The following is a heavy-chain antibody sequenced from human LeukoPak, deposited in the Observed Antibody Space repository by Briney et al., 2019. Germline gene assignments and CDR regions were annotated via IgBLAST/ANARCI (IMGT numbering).Heavy chain of an antibody. CDR1: GFTFSSYW. D-gene: IGHD3-22*01. J-gene: IGHJ4*02. CDR3: ATPLDYYDSSGYHQGGD. V-gene: IGHV3-7*03. CDR2: IKEDGSKK. Sequence: GGSLRLSCAASGFTFSSYWMSWVRQAPGKGLEWVANIKEDGSKKNYVDSVKGRFTIFRDNAKNSLYLQMNSLRAEDTAVYYCATPLDYYDSSGYHQGGDWXQGTLVTVSS.